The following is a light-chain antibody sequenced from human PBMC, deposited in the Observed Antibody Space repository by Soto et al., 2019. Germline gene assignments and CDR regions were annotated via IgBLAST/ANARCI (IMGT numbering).Light chain of an antibody. Sequence: IVLTQSPATLSLSPGQRATLSCRASQNISNYLIWYQQKPGQAPCLLIYDVSNRAAGIPARFSGSGSGTDFTLTISSLEPEDFEVHYFLPSSNSPRPLAQGTKVYI. V-gene: IGKV3-11*01. CDR1: QNISNY. CDR2: DVS. J-gene: IGKJ1*01. CDR3: LPSSNSPRP.